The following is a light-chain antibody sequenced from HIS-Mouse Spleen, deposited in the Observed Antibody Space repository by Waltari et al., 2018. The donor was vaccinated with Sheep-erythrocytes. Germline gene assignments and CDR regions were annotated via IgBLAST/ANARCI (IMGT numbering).Light chain of an antibody. CDR3: QQYYSTLT. Sequence: DIVMTQSPDSLAVSLGERAPIHCTSSQSVLSSSNNKNYLAWYQQKPGQPPKLLIYWASTRESGVPDRFSGSGSGTDFTLTISSLQAEDVAVYYCQQYYSTLTFGGGTKVEIK. CDR2: WAS. V-gene: IGKV4-1*01. J-gene: IGKJ4*01. CDR1: QSVLSSSNNKNY.